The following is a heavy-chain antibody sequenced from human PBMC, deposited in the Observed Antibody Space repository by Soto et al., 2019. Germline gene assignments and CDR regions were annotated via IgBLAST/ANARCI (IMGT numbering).Heavy chain of an antibody. D-gene: IGHD3-16*01. Sequence: EVQLVESGGGLVQPGGSLRLSCAASGFTVSTNYMNWVRQAPGKGLEWVSVIYSGGSTYYADSVKGRFTISRDNSKNTLFLQMTRLRVEDTAVYYCARGEPPHHFDSWGQGTLVTVSS. J-gene: IGHJ4*02. V-gene: IGHV3-66*01. CDR3: ARGEPPHHFDS. CDR2: IYSGGST. CDR1: GFTVSTNY.